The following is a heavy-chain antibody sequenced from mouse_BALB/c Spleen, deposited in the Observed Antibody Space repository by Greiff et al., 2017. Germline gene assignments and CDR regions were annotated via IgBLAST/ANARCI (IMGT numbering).Heavy chain of an antibody. CDR1: GYAFTNYL. V-gene: IGHV1-54*01. D-gene: IGHD1-1*01. CDR3: ARSPYYGSRGDY. CDR2: INPGSGGT. J-gene: IGHJ2*01. Sequence: QVQLKQSGAELVRPGTSVKVSCKASGYAFTNYLIEWVKQRPGQGLEWIGVINPGSGGTNYNEKFEGKATLTADKSSSTAYMQLSSLTSDDSAVYFCARSPYYGSRGDYWGQGTTLTVSS.